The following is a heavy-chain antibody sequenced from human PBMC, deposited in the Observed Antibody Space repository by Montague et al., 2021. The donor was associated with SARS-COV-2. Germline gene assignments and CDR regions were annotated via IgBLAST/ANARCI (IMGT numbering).Heavy chain of an antibody. D-gene: IGHD6-19*01. Sequence: SLRLSCAASGFTFSTHAIHWVRQAPGKGLEWVAIMSHDGSYEHYXDSXKGRFTISRDSSKNTLHLQMNSLTAEDTAVYYCAVQPRDSSAWHPFDYWGQGTLVTVSS. J-gene: IGHJ4*02. CDR3: AVQPRDSSAWHPFDY. CDR1: GFTFSTHA. CDR2: MSHDGSYE. V-gene: IGHV3-33*01.